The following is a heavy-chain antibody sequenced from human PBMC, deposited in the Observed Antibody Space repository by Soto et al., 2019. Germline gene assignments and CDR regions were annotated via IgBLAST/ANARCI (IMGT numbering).Heavy chain of an antibody. V-gene: IGHV3-23*01. Sequence: PWGSLRLSCVASGFTFITHAIIWFRHSPWKGLEWVSTFSGSGGNIYYAESVKGRLTISRDDSKNTLYLQMNSLRVEDTAVYYCAKDPPWTVGPLAMDVWGQGTTVTVSS. CDR1: GFTFITHA. CDR3: AKDPPWTVGPLAMDV. J-gene: IGHJ6*02. D-gene: IGHD2-2*01. CDR2: FSGSGGNI.